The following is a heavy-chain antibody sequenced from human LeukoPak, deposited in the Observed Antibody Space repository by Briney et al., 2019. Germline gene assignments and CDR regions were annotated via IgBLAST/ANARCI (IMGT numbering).Heavy chain of an antibody. V-gene: IGHV3-7*04. CDR1: GFPFSSYW. D-gene: IGHD5-24*01. J-gene: IGHJ4*02. Sequence: GGSLRLSCVASGFPFSSYWMTWVRQAPGKGLEWVANIKQDGSKKSYVDSVKGRFAISRDNAKNSLYLQMNSLRAEDTAIYYCTRVGYIDEGVDYWGQGTLVTVSS. CDR2: IKQDGSKK. CDR3: TRVGYIDEGVDY.